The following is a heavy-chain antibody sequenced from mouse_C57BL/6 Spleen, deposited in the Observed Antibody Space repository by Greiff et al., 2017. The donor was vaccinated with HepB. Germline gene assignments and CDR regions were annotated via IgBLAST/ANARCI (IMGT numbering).Heavy chain of an antibody. D-gene: IGHD4-1*02. Sequence: EVKLVESGEGLVKPGGSLKLSCAASGFTFSSYAMSWVRQTPEKRLEWVAYISSGGDYIYYADTVKGRFTISRDNARNTLYLQMSSLKSEDTAMYYCTREEGPTGPVGGSYYAMDYWGQGTSVTVSS. J-gene: IGHJ4*01. CDR3: TREEGPTGPVGGSYYAMDY. CDR1: GFTFSSYA. CDR2: ISSGGDYI. V-gene: IGHV5-9-1*02.